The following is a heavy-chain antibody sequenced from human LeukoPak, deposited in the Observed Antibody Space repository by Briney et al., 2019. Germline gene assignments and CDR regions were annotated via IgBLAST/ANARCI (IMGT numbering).Heavy chain of an antibody. D-gene: IGHD3-3*01. CDR1: GGSISSNTYY. CDR2: IYYSGST. CDR3: ARRGAWSGFYDY. V-gene: IGHV4-39*01. J-gene: IGHJ4*02. Sequence: SETLSLTCTVSGGSISSNTYYWDWIRQPPGKGLEWIGSIYYSGSTYYNPSLKSRVTISVDTSKKQFSLKLSSVTAADTAVYYCARRGAWSGFYDYWGQGTLVTVSS.